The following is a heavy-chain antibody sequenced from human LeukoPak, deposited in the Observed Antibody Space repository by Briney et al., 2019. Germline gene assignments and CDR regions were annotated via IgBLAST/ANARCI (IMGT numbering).Heavy chain of an antibody. D-gene: IGHD6-19*01. CDR2: IYYSGST. Sequence: PSETLSLTCTVSGGSISSYYWGWIRQPPGKGLEWIGSIYYSGSTYCNPSLKSRVTISVDTSKNQFSLKLSSVTAADTAVYYCARNPSSGWAQRFDYWGQGTLVTVSS. CDR3: ARNPSSGWAQRFDY. J-gene: IGHJ4*02. CDR1: GGSISSYY. V-gene: IGHV4-39*01.